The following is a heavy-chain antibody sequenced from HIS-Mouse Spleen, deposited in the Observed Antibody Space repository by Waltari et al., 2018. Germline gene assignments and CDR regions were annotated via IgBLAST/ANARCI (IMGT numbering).Heavy chain of an antibody. D-gene: IGHD6-13*01. CDR3: AREIPYSSSWYDWYFDL. V-gene: IGHV4-39*07. CDR1: GGSISSSSYY. CDR2: SYYSGST. Sequence: QLQLQESGPGLVTPSETLSLTCTVSGGSISSSSYYWGWLRQPTGKGLEWIGSSYYSGSTYYNPSLKSRVTISVDTSKNQFSLKLSSVTAADTAVYYCAREIPYSSSWYDWYFDLWGRGTLVTVSS. J-gene: IGHJ2*01.